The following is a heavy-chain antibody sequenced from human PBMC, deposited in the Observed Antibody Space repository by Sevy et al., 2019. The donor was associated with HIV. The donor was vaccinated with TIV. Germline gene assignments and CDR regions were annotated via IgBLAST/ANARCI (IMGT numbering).Heavy chain of an antibody. D-gene: IGHD3-22*01. Sequence: ASVKVSCKVSRYTLTQLSMNWVRQAPGKGLEWMGSFDPEDGETIYAQKFQGRVTMTEDRSTDTAYMDLSSLRSEDTAVYYCATTKDYYESSGYPFDYWGQGTLVTVSS. J-gene: IGHJ4*02. V-gene: IGHV1-24*01. CDR1: RYTLTQLS. CDR2: FDPEDGET. CDR3: ATTKDYYESSGYPFDY.